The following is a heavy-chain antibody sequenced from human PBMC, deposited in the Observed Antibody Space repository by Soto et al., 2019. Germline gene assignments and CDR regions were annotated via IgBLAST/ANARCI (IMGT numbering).Heavy chain of an antibody. CDR2: IYHSGGT. V-gene: IGHV4-4*02. J-gene: IGHJ4*02. CDR1: GGSISSDNW. D-gene: IGHD3-3*01. Sequence: QVQLQESGPGLVNPSGTLSLTCAVSGGSISSDNWWSWVRQPPGKGLEWIGEIYHSGGTHYNPSLKSRFTISVDKSKNLSSLELSSVTAADTAVYFCARHGGFSFDSWGQGTLVTVSS. CDR3: ARHGGFSFDS.